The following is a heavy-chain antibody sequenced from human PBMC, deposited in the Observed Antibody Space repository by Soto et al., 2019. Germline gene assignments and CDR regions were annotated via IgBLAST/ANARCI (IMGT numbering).Heavy chain of an antibody. CDR1: GFTFSICG. CDR2: ISYDGSNK. CDR3: AKDAYDYIWGSYRLAPDY. V-gene: IGHV3-30*18. J-gene: IGHJ4*02. Sequence: PGGSLRLSCAASGFTFSICGMHWVRQAPGKGLEWVAVISYDGSNKYYADSVKGRFTISRDNSKNTLYLQMNSLRAEDTAVYYCAKDAYDYIWGSYRLAPDYWGQGTLVTVSS. D-gene: IGHD3-16*02.